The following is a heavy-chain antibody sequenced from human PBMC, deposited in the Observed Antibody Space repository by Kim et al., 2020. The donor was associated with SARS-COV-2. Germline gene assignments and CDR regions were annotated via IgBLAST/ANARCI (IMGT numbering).Heavy chain of an antibody. D-gene: IGHD6-19*01. CDR3: ARQRWSIAVADDAFYI. V-gene: IGHV4-39*01. Sequence: SLKSRITISVDTSKNQFSLKLTSLTAADTAVYYCARQRWSIAVADDAFYIWGQGAMVTVSS. J-gene: IGHJ3*02.